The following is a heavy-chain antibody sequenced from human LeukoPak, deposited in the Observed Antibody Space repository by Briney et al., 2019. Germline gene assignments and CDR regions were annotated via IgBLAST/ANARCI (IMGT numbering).Heavy chain of an antibody. D-gene: IGHD3-9*01. CDR3: ARESYYDILTGYYPKDY. J-gene: IGHJ4*02. V-gene: IGHV1-18*01. Sequence: ASVKVSCKASGYTFTTYGISWVRQAPGQGLEWMGWISAYNGNTNYAQKLQGRVTMTTDTSTSTAYMELRSLRSDDTAVYYCARESYYDILTGYYPKDYWGQGTLVTVSS. CDR2: ISAYNGNT. CDR1: GYTFTTYG.